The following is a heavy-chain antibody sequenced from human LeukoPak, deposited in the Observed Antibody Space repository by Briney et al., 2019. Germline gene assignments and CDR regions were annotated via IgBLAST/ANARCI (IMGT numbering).Heavy chain of an antibody. CDR1: GFTFSTYS. CDR3: ARDQAAARDY. CDR2: ISSSGSTI. J-gene: IGHJ4*02. V-gene: IGHV3-48*04. Sequence: PGGSLRLSCAASGFTFSTYSMNWVRQAPGKGLEWVSYISSSGSTIYYADSVKGRFTISRDNAKNSLYLQMNSLRAEDTAVYYCARDQAAARDYWGRGTLVTVSS. D-gene: IGHD6-13*01.